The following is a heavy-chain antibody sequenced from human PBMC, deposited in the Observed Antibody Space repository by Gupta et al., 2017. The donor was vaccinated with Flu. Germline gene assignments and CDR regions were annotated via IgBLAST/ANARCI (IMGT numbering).Heavy chain of an antibody. CDR2: ISSTGATI. Sequence: PGKGLEWVSYISSTGATIYYAASVKGRNTISRDTARNSLYLQMNSLRAEDTAVYYCATSCSGGNCLDYWGQGTLVTVSS. V-gene: IGHV3-48*01. J-gene: IGHJ4*02. D-gene: IGHD2-15*01. CDR3: ATSCSGGNCLDY.